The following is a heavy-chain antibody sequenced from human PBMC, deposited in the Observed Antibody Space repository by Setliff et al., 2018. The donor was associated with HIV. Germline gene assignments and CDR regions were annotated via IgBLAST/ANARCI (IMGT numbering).Heavy chain of an antibody. J-gene: IGHJ4*02. CDR1: GYTFTDYH. V-gene: IGHV1-2*02. Sequence: ASVKVSCKASGYTFTDYHMHWVRQAPGQGLEWMGWINPKSAGTNYAQKFQGRVTMTRDTSIKTVYMELSRLTSDDTAVYYCARGWEGGMDYWGQGTLVTVSS. CDR3: ARGWEGGMDY. CDR2: INPKSAGT. D-gene: IGHD1-26*01.